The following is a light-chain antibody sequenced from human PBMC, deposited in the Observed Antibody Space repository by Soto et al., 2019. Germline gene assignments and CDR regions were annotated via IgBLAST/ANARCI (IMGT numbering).Light chain of an antibody. CDR3: SSYTSGSIWV. CDR2: EVS. J-gene: IGLJ3*02. V-gene: IGLV2-14*01. CDR1: SSDVGGYNY. Sequence: QSALTQPASVSGSPGQSITISCTGTSSDVGGYNYVSWYQQHPGKAPKLMIYEVSNRPSGVSNRFSGSKSGNTASLTISGLQAEDEADYYCSSYTSGSIWVFGGGTKVTVL.